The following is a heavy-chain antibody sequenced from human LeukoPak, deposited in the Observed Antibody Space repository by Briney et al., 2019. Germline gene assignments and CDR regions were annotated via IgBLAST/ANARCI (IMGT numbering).Heavy chain of an antibody. V-gene: IGHV1-69*01. CDR1: GGTFSSYA. CDR2: IIPIFGTA. Sequence: GASVKVSCKASGGTFSSYAISWVRQAPGQGLEWMGGIIPIFGTANYAQKFQGRVTITADESTSTAYMELSSLRSEDTAVYYCARVRGGTAMVRYYFDYWGQGTLVTVSS. J-gene: IGHJ4*02. D-gene: IGHD5-18*01. CDR3: ARVRGGTAMVRYYFDY.